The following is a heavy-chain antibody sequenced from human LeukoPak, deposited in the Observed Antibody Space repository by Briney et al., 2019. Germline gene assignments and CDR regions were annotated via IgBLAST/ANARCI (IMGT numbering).Heavy chain of an antibody. D-gene: IGHD2-2*02. Sequence: GETLKISCKGSGYSFTSYWIGWVRQMPGKGLEWMGIIYPGDSDTRYSPSFQGQVTISADKSISTAYLQWSSLKASDTAMYYCASSNVVVPAAIYVNDAFDIWGKGTMVTVSS. CDR2: IYPGDSDT. V-gene: IGHV5-51*01. J-gene: IGHJ3*02. CDR1: GYSFTSYW. CDR3: ASSNVVVPAAIYVNDAFDI.